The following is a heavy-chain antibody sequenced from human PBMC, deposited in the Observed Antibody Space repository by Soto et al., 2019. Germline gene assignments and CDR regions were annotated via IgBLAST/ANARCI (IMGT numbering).Heavy chain of an antibody. CDR1: GFTFSSYG. V-gene: IGHV3-30*18. Sequence: GGSLRLSCAGSGFTFSSYGMHWVRQAPGKGLEWVAVISYDGSNKYYADSVKGRFTISRDNSKNTLYLQMNSLRAEDTAVYYCAKDRVGTFDYWGQGTLVTVSS. J-gene: IGHJ4*02. CDR3: AKDRVGTFDY. CDR2: ISYDGSNK.